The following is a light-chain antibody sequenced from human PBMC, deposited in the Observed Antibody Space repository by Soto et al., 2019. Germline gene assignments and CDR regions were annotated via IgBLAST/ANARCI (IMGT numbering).Light chain of an antibody. Sequence: DILMTQSPSSLSASVRDRGTITCRASQSISTYIDWFQQKPGKAPKLLISAASTLQSGVPSRFSGGGSGTDFTLTITSLQPEDFATYYCQQSHSVPLTFGGGTKVEIK. J-gene: IGKJ4*01. CDR3: QQSHSVPLT. CDR2: AAS. CDR1: QSISTY. V-gene: IGKV1-39*01.